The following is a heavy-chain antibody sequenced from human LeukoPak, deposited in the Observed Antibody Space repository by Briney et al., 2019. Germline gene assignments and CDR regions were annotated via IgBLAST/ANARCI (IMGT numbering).Heavy chain of an antibody. Sequence: ASVKVSFKSSVYTFTSYYMHWVRHAPGQGLDWMGIINPSGGSTSYAQKFQGGVTMTRDMSTSTVYMELSSLRSEDTAVYYCARDVSVAAAGLVGYWGQGTLVTVSS. CDR1: VYTFTSYY. CDR3: ARDVSVAAAGLVGY. CDR2: INPSGGST. D-gene: IGHD6-13*01. V-gene: IGHV1-46*01. J-gene: IGHJ4*02.